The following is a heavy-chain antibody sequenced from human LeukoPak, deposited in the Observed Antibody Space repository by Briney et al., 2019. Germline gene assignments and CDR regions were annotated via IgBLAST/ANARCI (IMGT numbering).Heavy chain of an antibody. Sequence: GGPVKASCKASGGTFSSYAISWVRQAPGQGLEWMGGIITIFGTANYAQKFQGRVTITADESTSTAYMELSSLRSEDTAVYYCARRNHCSSTSCCSFDYWGQGTLVTVSS. V-gene: IGHV1-69*13. J-gene: IGHJ4*02. CDR1: GGTFSSYA. CDR2: IITIFGTA. D-gene: IGHD2-2*01. CDR3: ARRNHCSSTSCCSFDY.